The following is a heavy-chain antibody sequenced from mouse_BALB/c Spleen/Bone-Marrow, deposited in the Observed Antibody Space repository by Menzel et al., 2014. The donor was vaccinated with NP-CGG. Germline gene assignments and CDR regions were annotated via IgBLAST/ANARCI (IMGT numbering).Heavy chain of an antibody. CDR1: GFSLTSYG. D-gene: IGHD2-1*01. Sequence: QVQLQQSGPGLVAPSQSLSITCTVSGFSLTSYGVHWVRQPPGKGLEWLGVIWAGGSTNYNSALMSRLSISKDNSKSXVFLKMNSLQTDDTAMYYCARDEGGNYDAMDYWGQGTSVTVSS. V-gene: IGHV2-9*02. CDR3: ARDEGGNYDAMDY. CDR2: IWAGGST. J-gene: IGHJ4*01.